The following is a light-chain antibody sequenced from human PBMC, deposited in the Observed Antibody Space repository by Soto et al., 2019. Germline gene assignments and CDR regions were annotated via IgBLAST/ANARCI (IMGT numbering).Light chain of an antibody. V-gene: IGLV2-23*01. Sequence: QSALTQPASVSGSPGQSITISCTGTSSDVGSYNLVSWYQQHPGKTPKLMIYEGSKRPSGVSNRFSGSKSGNTASLTISGLQAEDEADYYCCSHAGLYVFGTGTKLTVL. CDR3: CSHAGLYV. J-gene: IGLJ1*01. CDR2: EGS. CDR1: SSDVGSYNL.